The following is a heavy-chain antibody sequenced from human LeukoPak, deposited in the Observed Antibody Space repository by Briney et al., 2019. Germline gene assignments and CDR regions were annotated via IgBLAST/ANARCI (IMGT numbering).Heavy chain of an antibody. CDR2: IIPIFGTA. Sequence: ASVKVSCKASGGTFSSYAISWVRQAPGQGLEWMGGIIPIFGTADYAQKFQGRVTITTDESTSTAYMELSSLRSEDTAVYYCAIHSSGWGRVYWGQGTLVTVSS. CDR3: AIHSSGWGRVY. V-gene: IGHV1-69*05. CDR1: GGTFSSYA. D-gene: IGHD6-19*01. J-gene: IGHJ4*02.